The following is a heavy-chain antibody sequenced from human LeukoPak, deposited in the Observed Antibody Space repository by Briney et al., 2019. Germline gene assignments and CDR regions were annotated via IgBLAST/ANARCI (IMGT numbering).Heavy chain of an antibody. CDR1: RYSLTSYV. J-gene: IGHJ4*02. V-gene: IGHV1-18*01. Sequence: SGKVPRQASRYSLTSYVIRWVRPPPGQGVEWMGWVNASNGNKQFAQKLQGRVTITTDTSKSTSYLELSNVKSDDTAVYYCARGEWLVLTAITLYYCGQGSLVIVS. CDR3: ARGEWLVLTAITLYY. D-gene: IGHD2-21*02. CDR2: VNASNGNK.